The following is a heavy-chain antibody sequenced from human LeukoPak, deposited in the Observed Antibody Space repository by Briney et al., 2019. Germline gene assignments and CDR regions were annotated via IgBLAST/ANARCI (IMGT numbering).Heavy chain of an antibody. D-gene: IGHD2-2*01. J-gene: IGHJ5*02. CDR3: AKSGDIVVVPALNWFDP. CDR2: ISYDGSNK. V-gene: IGHV3-30-3*02. Sequence: GGSLRLSCAASGFTFSSYAMHWVRQAPGKGLEWVAVISYDGSNKYYADSVKGRFTISRDNSKNTLYLQMNSLRAEDTAVYYCAKSGDIVVVPALNWFDPWGQGTLVTVSS. CDR1: GFTFSSYA.